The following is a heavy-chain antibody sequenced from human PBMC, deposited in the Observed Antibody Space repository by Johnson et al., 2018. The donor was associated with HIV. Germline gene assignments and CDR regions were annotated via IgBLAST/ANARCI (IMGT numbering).Heavy chain of an antibody. D-gene: IGHD6-13*01. V-gene: IGHV3-33*06. CDR1: GFTFSSFG. CDR2: IWYDGSNK. Sequence: QVQLVESGGGVVQPGRSLRLSCAASGFTFSSFGMHWVRQAPGKGLEWVAVIWYDGSNKYFADSVKGRFTISRDNSKNTLYLQMSSLRAEETAVYYCAKPAAAARDAFDIWGQGTIVTVSS. CDR3: AKPAAAARDAFDI. J-gene: IGHJ3*02.